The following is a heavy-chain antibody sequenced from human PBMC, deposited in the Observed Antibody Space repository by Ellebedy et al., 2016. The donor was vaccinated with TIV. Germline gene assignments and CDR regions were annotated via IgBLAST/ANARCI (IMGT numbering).Heavy chain of an antibody. J-gene: IGHJ4*02. V-gene: IGHV1-2*02. D-gene: IGHD2-2*01. CDR3: ARDRDIRGVVPAAIPSDY. CDR1: GYTFTAYY. Sequence: AASVKVSCKASGYTFTAYYMHWVRQAPGQGLEWMGWINPNSGATNYAQKFQGRVTLTRDTSISTAYMYLSGLRSDDTAVYFCARDRDIRGVVPAAIPSDYWGQGTLVTVSS. CDR2: INPNSGAT.